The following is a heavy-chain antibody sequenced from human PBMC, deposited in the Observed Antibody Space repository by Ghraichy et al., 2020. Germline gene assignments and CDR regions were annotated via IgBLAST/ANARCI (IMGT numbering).Heavy chain of an antibody. CDR2: ISSNSTYI. CDR3: ARGRAVDCSYYFDY. V-gene: IGHV3-21*01. Sequence: GGSLRLSCAASGFTFSTYSMHWVRQAPGKGLEWVSSISSNSTYIYYADSVKGRFTISRDNSKKSMYLQINSLRPEDTAMYYCARGRAVDCSYYFDYWGLGGLVTVSS. D-gene: IGHD6-19*01. CDR1: GFTFSTYS. J-gene: IGHJ4*02.